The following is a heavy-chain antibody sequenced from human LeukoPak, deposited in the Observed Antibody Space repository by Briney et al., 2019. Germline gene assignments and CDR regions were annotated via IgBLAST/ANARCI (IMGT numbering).Heavy chain of an antibody. D-gene: IGHD3-3*01. J-gene: IGHJ2*01. Sequence: SETLSLTCSVSGGSISNYYWSWIRQPPGKGLEWIGHVYYTGTTNYNPSLQSRVTISVDTSKNQLSLKLTPVTAADTAVYYCAREERADYDFWSGYADDWYFDFWGRGTLVTVSS. CDR2: VYYTGTT. CDR1: GGSISNYY. V-gene: IGHV4-59*12. CDR3: AREERADYDFWSGYADDWYFDF.